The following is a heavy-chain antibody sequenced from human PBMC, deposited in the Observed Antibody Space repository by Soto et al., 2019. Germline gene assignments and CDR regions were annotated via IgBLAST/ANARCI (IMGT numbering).Heavy chain of an antibody. Sequence: PGWSLRLSCAASGFSFSSYGMNLVRQAPGKGPEWVAFIWSDGSNIDYVDSVKGRFAISRDNSANILYLEMNSLRAEDTAVYFCARAAYCISDSCYRLEYWGKGALVTVSS. D-gene: IGHD2-2*02. CDR2: IWSDGSNI. CDR1: GFSFSSYG. J-gene: IGHJ4*02. CDR3: ARAAYCISDSCYRLEY. V-gene: IGHV3-33*01.